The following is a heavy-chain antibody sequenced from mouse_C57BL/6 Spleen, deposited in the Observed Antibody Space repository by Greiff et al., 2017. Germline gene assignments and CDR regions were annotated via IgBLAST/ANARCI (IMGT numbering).Heavy chain of an antibody. Sequence: DVKLQESGPGLVKPSQSLSLTCSVTGYSITSGYYWNWIRQFPGNKLEWMGYISYDGSNNYNPSLKNRISITRDTSKNQFFLKLNSVTTEDTATYYCARNYGRFYAMDYWGQGTSVTVSS. J-gene: IGHJ4*01. D-gene: IGHD1-1*01. CDR2: ISYDGSN. V-gene: IGHV3-6*01. CDR1: GYSITSGYY. CDR3: ARNYGRFYAMDY.